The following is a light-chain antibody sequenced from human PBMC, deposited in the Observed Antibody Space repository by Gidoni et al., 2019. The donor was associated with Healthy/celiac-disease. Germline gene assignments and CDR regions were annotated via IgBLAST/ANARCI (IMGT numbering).Light chain of an antibody. CDR2: DAS. CDR1: QSVSSY. J-gene: IGKJ2*01. V-gene: IGKV3-11*01. Sequence: DIVLTQSPATLSLSPGESATLSCRASQSVSSYLAWYQQKPGQAPRLLIYDASNRATGIPARCSGSGSGTDFTLTISSLEPEDFAVYYCQQRSNWPTFGQGTKLEIK. CDR3: QQRSNWPT.